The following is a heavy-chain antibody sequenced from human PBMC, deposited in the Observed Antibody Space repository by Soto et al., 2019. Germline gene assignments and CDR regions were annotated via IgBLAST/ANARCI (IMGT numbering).Heavy chain of an antibody. CDR1: GFTFSDYY. J-gene: IGHJ4*02. Sequence: QMQLVQSGGGLVKPGGSLRLSCAASGFTFSDYYMSWIRQAPGKGLEWIAYSSGSGSDTNYADSVKGRFTISRDNAKNSLYLQINSLRAEDTAVYYCAAPRGGSGYYPWDCWGQGTLVTVSS. V-gene: IGHV3-11*05. CDR2: SSGSGSDT. CDR3: AAPRGGSGYYPWDC. D-gene: IGHD5-12*01.